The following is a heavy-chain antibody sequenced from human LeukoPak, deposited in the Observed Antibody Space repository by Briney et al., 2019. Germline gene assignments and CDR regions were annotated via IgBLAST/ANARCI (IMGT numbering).Heavy chain of an antibody. D-gene: IGHD3-22*01. J-gene: IGHJ5*02. CDR3: ARGPPYDNRGA. Sequence: SQTLSLTCTVSGGSISSGDYYWSWIRQHRGKGLEWIGYISYSGSTYYNPSLESRVTISVDTSKNQFSLKLSSVTAADTAVYYCARGPPYDNRGAWGQGTLVTVSS. CDR1: GGSISSGDYY. V-gene: IGHV4-31*03. CDR2: ISYSGST.